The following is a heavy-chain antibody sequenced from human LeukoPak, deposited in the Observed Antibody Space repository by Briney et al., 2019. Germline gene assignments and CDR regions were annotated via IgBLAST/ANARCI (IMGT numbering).Heavy chain of an antibody. CDR3: ATAGDYEGLFDY. Sequence: ASVKVSFKVSGYTLTELSMHWVRQAPGKGGEGRGGFDPEDGETIYAQKFQGRVTMTEDTSTDTAYMELSSLRSEDTAVYYCATAGDYEGLFDYWGQGTLVTVSS. J-gene: IGHJ4*02. CDR2: FDPEDGET. D-gene: IGHD4-17*01. V-gene: IGHV1-24*01. CDR1: GYTLTELS.